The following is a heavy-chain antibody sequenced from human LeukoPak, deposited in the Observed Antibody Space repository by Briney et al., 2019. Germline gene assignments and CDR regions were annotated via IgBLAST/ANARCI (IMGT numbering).Heavy chain of an antibody. CDR1: GSIFTTYW. J-gene: IGHJ4*02. CDR3: ARQFRDSSGYYSYYFDY. Sequence: NPGESLKISCKGSGSIFTTYWIGWVRQLPGRGLEWMGIIYPGDSDTRYSPSFQGQVTISADKSISTAYLQWSSLKASDTAMYYCARQFRDSSGYYSYYFDYWGQGTLVTVSS. V-gene: IGHV5-51*01. D-gene: IGHD3-22*01. CDR2: IYPGDSDT.